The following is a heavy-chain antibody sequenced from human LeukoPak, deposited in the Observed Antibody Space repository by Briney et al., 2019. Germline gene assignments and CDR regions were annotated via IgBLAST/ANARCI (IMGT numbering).Heavy chain of an antibody. J-gene: IGHJ4*02. CDR2: IKPDGSEI. CDR1: GFTCSNYW. CDR3: ARDYVWGSSESDY. D-gene: IGHD7-27*01. V-gene: IGHV3-7*01. Sequence: PGGSLRLSCAASGFTCSNYWMTWFRQTPGKGLEWVGNIKPDGSEIYYVDSVKGRFTISRDNAKNSLFLQMSSLRVEDTAIYYCARDYVWGSSESDYWGQGTLVTVSS.